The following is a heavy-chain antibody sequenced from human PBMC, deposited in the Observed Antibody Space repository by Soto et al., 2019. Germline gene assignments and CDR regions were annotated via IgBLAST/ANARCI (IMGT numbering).Heavy chain of an antibody. V-gene: IGHV1-69*13. J-gene: IGHJ6*02. CDR2: IIPIFGTA. CDR1: GGTFSSYA. D-gene: IGHD6-13*01. CDR3: ASAAAVKRLYYYYGMDV. Sequence: ASVKVSCKASGGTFSSYAISWVRQAPGQGLEWMGWIIPIFGTANYAQKFQGRGKITAAGSTSTAYMELSSLRSEDTAVYYCASAAAVKRLYYYYGMDVWGQGTTVTVSS.